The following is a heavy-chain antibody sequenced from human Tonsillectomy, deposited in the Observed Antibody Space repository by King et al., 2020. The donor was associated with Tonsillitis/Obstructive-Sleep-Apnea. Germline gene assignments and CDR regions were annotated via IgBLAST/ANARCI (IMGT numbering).Heavy chain of an antibody. CDR3: ARALRGARIYYYYYMDV. Sequence: VQLQQWGAGLLKPSETLSLTCAVYGGSFSGYYWSWIRQPPGKGLEWIGEINHSGSTNYNPSLKSRVTISVDTSKNQFSLKLSSVTAADTAVYYCARALRGARIYYYYYMDVWGKGTTVTVSS. D-gene: IGHD3-10*01. J-gene: IGHJ6*03. CDR2: INHSGST. V-gene: IGHV4-34*01. CDR1: GGSFSGYY.